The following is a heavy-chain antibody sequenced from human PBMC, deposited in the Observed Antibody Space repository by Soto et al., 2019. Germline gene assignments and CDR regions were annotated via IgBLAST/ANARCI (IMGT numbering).Heavy chain of an antibody. D-gene: IGHD1-26*01. CDR1: GYTFTVYH. V-gene: IGHV1-2*02. CDR2: INPKSGGT. J-gene: IGHJ4*02. Sequence: ASVKVSCKASGYTFTVYHMHCVRQAPGQGLEWMGWINPKSGGTMYPQKFQGRVTMTWDTSISTAYMALTRLRSDDTAVYYCARDLAKGGGSAGFDYWGQGTLVTV. CDR3: ARDLAKGGGSAGFDY.